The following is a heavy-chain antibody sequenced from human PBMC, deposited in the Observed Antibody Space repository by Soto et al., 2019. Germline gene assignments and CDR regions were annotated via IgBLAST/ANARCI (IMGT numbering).Heavy chain of an antibody. CDR3: ASAPDY. CDR1: GGSISSGGYS. CDR2: MYHSGST. V-gene: IGHV4-30-2*01. J-gene: IGHJ4*02. Sequence: QLQLQESGSGLVKPSQTLSLTCAVSGGSISSGGYSWSWIRQPPGKGLEWIGYMYHSGSTYYNPSPXRXXTITPGRSRSQFSLKLSSVTAADTAVYYCASAPDYGGQGTLVTVSS.